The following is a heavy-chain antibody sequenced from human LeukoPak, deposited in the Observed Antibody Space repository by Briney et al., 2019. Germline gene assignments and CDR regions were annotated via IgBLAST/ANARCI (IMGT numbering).Heavy chain of an antibody. D-gene: IGHD1-26*01. Sequence: GGSLRLSCAASGFTFSSYDMTWVRQAPGKGLESVSAISASGGRTFYADSVKGRFTISRDDSKNTLYLQMSSLRAEDTAVYYCAKGVGTTSSHFHHWGQGTLVTVSS. CDR3: AKGVGTTSSHFHH. V-gene: IGHV3-23*01. CDR1: GFTFSSYD. J-gene: IGHJ1*01. CDR2: ISASGGRT.